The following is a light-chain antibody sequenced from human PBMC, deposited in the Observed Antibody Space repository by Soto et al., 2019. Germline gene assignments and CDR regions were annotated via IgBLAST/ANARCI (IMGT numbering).Light chain of an antibody. V-gene: IGKV3-11*01. CDR1: QSVSSY. J-gene: IGKJ3*01. Sequence: EIVLTQSPATLSLSPGERATLSCRASQSVSSYLAWYQQKPGQAPRLLIYDASNRATGIAATFSGSGSGTDFTLTISSLEPEDLAVDYCQQRGKFTFGPGTKVDIK. CDR2: DAS. CDR3: QQRGKFT.